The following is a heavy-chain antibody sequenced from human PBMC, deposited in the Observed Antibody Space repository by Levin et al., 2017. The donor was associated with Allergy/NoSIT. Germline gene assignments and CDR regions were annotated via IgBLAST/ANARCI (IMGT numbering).Heavy chain of an antibody. V-gene: IGHV3-48*01. CDR1: GFTFSSYS. Sequence: GGSLRLSCAASGFTFSSYSMNWVRQAPGKGLEWVSYISSSSTTIYYADSVKGRFTISRDNAKNSLYLQMDSLRAEDTALYYCARGLRGSSSAFDLWGQGTMVTVSS. CDR2: ISSSSTTI. J-gene: IGHJ3*01. CDR3: ARGLRGSSSAFDL. D-gene: IGHD6-13*01.